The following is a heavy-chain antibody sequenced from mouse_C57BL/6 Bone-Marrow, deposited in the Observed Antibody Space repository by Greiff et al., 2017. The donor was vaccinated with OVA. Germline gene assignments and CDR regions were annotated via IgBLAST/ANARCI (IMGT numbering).Heavy chain of an antibody. D-gene: IGHD3-3*01. CDR3: ARGGWDWYFDV. J-gene: IGHJ1*03. CDR1: GFTFSDYY. V-gene: IGHV5-16*01. Sequence: EVKLMESEGGLVQPGSSMKLSCTASGFTFSDYYMAWVRPVPEKGLEWVANINYDGSSTYYLDSLKSRFIISRDNAKNILYLQMSSLKSEDTATYYCARGGWDWYFDVWGTGTTVTVSS. CDR2: INYDGSST.